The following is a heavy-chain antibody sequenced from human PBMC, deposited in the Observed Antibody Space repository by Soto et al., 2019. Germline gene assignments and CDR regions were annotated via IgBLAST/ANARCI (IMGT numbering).Heavy chain of an antibody. D-gene: IGHD4-17*01. V-gene: IGHV4-61*03. J-gene: IGHJ4*02. Sequence: SETLSLTCKVSGDSVTTGSYYWTWIRQPPGKGLEWIGDIYYSGSTNYNPSLESRATIXXXKXXXXXSLXLXXVTADDTAVYYCARRDYAIDSWGRGTLVTVSS. CDR1: GDSVTTGSYY. CDR2: IYYSGST. CDR3: ARRDYAIDS.